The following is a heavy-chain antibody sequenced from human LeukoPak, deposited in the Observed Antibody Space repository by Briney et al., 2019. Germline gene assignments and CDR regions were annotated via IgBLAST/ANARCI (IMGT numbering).Heavy chain of an antibody. J-gene: IGHJ4*02. CDR1: GFTFFNYG. Sequence: PGGSLRLSCAASGFTFFNYGMHWVRQAPGKGLEWVATISHDGSDNYYADSVKGRFTISRDNSKKTLYLQMNSLRDEDTAVYHCAKGLYSSGWYFDYWGQGILVTVSS. CDR2: ISHDGSDN. CDR3: AKGLYSSGWYFDY. V-gene: IGHV3-30*18. D-gene: IGHD6-19*01.